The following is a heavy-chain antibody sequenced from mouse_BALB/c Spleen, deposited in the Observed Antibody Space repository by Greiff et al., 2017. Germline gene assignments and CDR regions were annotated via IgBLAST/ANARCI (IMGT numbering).Heavy chain of an antibody. CDR3: AREDYGSDFAMDY. CDR1: GFNIKDTY. D-gene: IGHD1-1*01. Sequence: EVKLQQSGAELVKPGASVKLSCTASGFNIKDTYMHWVKQRPEQGLEWIGRIDPANGNTKYDPKFQGKATITADTSSNTAYLQLSSLTSEDTAVYYCAREDYGSDFAMDYWGQGTSVTVAS. V-gene: IGHV14-3*02. CDR2: IDPANGNT. J-gene: IGHJ4*01.